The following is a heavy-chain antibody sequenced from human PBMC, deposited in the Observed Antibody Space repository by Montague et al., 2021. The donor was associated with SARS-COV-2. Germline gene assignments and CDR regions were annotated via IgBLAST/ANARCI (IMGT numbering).Heavy chain of an antibody. CDR3: ASVGRTQNYYFDY. J-gene: IGHJ4*02. CDR2: LYYSGDI. CDR1: GGSISSCTYY. D-gene: IGHD1-14*01. V-gene: IGHV4-39*01. Sequence: SETLSLTCTVSGGSISSCTYYWGWLRQPPGKGLEWIGNLYYSGDISPTPSLRSRVTIYVDTSKNPFSLTLRSVTAADTAVYSCASVGRTQNYYFDYWGQGALVTVSS.